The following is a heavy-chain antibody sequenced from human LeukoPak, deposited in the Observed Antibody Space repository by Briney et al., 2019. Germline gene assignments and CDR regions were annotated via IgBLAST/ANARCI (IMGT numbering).Heavy chain of an antibody. D-gene: IGHD3-10*01. CDR2: IYYTGRT. CDR1: GASISNYY. Sequence: SETLSLTCTVSGASISNYYWSWIRQPPGKGLEWIGYIYYTGRTNFNPSLKSRVTMSVDTSKNQLSLELSSVTAADTAVYYCARDIGSGPVDVWGQGTTVTVSS. CDR3: ARDIGSGPVDV. V-gene: IGHV4-59*01. J-gene: IGHJ6*02.